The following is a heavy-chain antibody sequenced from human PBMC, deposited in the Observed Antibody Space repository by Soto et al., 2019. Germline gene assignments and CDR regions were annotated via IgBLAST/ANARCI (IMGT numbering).Heavy chain of an antibody. V-gene: IGHV2-5*02. Sequence: QITLKESGPTLVKPTQTLTLTCTFSGFSLSTSGVGVGWIRQPPGKALEWLALIYWDDDKRYSPSLKSRLTGSKDTSKNQVLLTMTNMDPVDTAAYYCAHRRGGYAQYNWFDRWGQGTLVTVSS. CDR3: AHRRGGYAQYNWFDR. CDR1: GFSLSTSGVG. J-gene: IGHJ5*02. CDR2: IYWDDDK. D-gene: IGHD3-16*01.